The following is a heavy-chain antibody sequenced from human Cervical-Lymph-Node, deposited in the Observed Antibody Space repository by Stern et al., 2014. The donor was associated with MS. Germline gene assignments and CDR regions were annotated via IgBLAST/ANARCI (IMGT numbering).Heavy chain of an antibody. D-gene: IGHD6-13*01. J-gene: IGHJ4*02. V-gene: IGHV5-51*03. CDR3: ARGRGIALRPDY. CDR2: IYPGDSET. CDR1: GYSLTNTW. Sequence: MKLVQSGAELKKPGESLRISCKGSGYSLTNTWIGWVRQMPGKGLERMGIIYPGDSETRYSPSFQGQVTISADKSINTAYLQWSSLKASDTAMYYCARGRGIALRPDYWGQGTLVTVSS.